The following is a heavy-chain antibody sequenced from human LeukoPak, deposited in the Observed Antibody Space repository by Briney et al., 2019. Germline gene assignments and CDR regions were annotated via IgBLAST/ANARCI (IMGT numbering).Heavy chain of an antibody. CDR1: GYIFTSYG. J-gene: IGHJ4*02. Sequence: ASVKVSCKASGYIFTSYGITWVRQAPGQGLEWMGRITTFNDRTVLAEKFRARITMTTDTTTAYMTLRKLRSDDTAVYYCARSGSSSWSSLLDYWGQGSLVTVS. CDR3: ARSGSSSWSSLLDY. CDR2: ITTFNDRT. V-gene: IGHV1-18*01. D-gene: IGHD6-13*01.